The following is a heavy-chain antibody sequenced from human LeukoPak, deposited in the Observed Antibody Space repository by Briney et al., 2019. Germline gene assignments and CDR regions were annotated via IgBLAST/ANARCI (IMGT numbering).Heavy chain of an antibody. CDR1: GYTFTSNY. V-gene: IGHV1-18*04. D-gene: IGHD6-13*01. CDR2: ISAYNGNT. Sequence: ASVKVSYKASGYTFTSNYIHWVRQAPGQGLEWMGWISAYNGNTNYAQKLQGRVTMTTDTSTSTAYMELRSLRSDDTAVYYCARAGPAGQQLVRYWGQGTLVTVSS. J-gene: IGHJ4*02. CDR3: ARAGPAGQQLVRY.